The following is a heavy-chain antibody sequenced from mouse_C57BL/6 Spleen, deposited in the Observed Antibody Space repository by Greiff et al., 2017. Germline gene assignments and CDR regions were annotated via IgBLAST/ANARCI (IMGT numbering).Heavy chain of an antibody. CDR3: ARTGGITTFDY. CDR2: ISSGSSTI. CDR1: GFTFSDYG. V-gene: IGHV5-17*01. D-gene: IGHD1-1*01. J-gene: IGHJ2*01. Sequence: EVMLVESGGGLVKPGGSLKLSCAASGFTFSDYGMHWVRQAPEKGLAWVAYISSGSSTIYYADPVKGRFTISRDNAKNTLCRQRTSVGAEDTARSYRARTGGITTFDYGGQGTTLTVSS.